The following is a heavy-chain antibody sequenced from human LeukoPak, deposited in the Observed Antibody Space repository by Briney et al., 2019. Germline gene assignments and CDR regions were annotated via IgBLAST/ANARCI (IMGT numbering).Heavy chain of an antibody. V-gene: IGHV3-33*01. CDR3: ARDGDDSSGYYGDY. CDR1: GFSFTTYD. CDR2: IWNDGSKK. J-gene: IGHJ4*02. D-gene: IGHD3-22*01. Sequence: GGSLRLSCAASGFSFTTYDMHWVRQAPGKGLEWVAAIWNDGSKKYYADSVKGRFTISRDNAKNTLYVQMSSLRAEDTAVYYCARDGDDSSGYYGDYWGQGTLVTVSS.